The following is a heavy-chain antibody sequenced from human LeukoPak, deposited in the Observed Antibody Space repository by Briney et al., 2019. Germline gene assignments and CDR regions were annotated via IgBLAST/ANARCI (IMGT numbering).Heavy chain of an antibody. Sequence: SETLSLTCAVSGASISTNNWWTWVRQPPGKGLEWIGEIYHRGTTSYNPSLKSRVTISVDKTKNQFSLKLNSVIAADTAVYYCSRTVTSLWGWFDPWGQGTLVTVSS. CDR1: GASISTNNW. D-gene: IGHD4-17*01. V-gene: IGHV4-4*02. CDR2: IYHRGTT. CDR3: SRTVTSLWGWFDP. J-gene: IGHJ5*02.